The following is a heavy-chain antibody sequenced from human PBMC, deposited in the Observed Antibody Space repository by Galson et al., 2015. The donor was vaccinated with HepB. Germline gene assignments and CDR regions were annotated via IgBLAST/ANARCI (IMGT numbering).Heavy chain of an antibody. D-gene: IGHD3-10*01. CDR1: GFRFNTYG. CDR3: AKGGLYYGSVTHSNATDV. CDR2: ISYDGSNR. V-gene: IGHV3-30*18. J-gene: IGHJ6*02. Sequence: SLRLSCAASGFRFNTYGIHWVRQAPGRGLQWVAFISYDGSNRYYGDSVKGRFTISRDNAKTTLYLQMNGLRGEDTAVYYCAKGGLYYGSVTHSNATDVWGQGTTFIGSS.